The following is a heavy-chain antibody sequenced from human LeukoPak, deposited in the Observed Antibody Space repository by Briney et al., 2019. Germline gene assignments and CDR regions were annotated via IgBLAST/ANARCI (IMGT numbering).Heavy chain of an antibody. CDR2: ISWNSGSI. V-gene: IGHV3-9*01. D-gene: IGHD3-3*01. Sequence: GGSLRLSCAASGFTFDDYAMHWVRQAPGKGLEWVSSISWNSGSIGYADSVKGRFTISRDNAKNSLYLQMNSLRAEDTALYYCAKDRSSGTFDYWGQGTLVTVSS. CDR3: AKDRSSGTFDY. CDR1: GFTFDDYA. J-gene: IGHJ4*02.